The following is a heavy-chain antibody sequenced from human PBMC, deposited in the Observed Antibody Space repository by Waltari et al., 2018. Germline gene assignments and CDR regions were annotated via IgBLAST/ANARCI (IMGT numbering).Heavy chain of an antibody. CDR1: GASVSNHY. V-gene: IGHV4-59*02. CDR3: ARTDSYATEDRDY. Sequence: QVQLQESGPGLVKPSEALSLTCTVSGASVSNHYWSWIRQPPGKGLEWLGYIYNSGSTNSNPTRKSRGTISVDTSKNQFSLGPTSVTAADRAVYYCARTDSYATEDRDYWGQGTLVTVSS. J-gene: IGHJ4*02. CDR2: IYNSGST. D-gene: IGHD5-18*01.